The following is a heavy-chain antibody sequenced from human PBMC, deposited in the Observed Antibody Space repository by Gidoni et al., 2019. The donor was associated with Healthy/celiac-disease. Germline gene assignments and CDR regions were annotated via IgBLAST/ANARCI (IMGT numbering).Heavy chain of an antibody. CDR1: GYNLTSYG. V-gene: IGHV1-18*01. CDR2: ISAYNGNT. CDR3: ARVETGVLGVLPGYYYGMDV. D-gene: IGHD3-16*01. J-gene: IGHJ6*02. Sequence: QVQLVQSGAEVKKPGASVKVSCKASGYNLTSYGLSWVGQAPGQGLEWMGWISAYNGNTNYAQRLQGRVTIATDTSTSTADMELRSLRSDDTAVYYCARVETGVLGVLPGYYYGMDVWGQGTTVTVSS.